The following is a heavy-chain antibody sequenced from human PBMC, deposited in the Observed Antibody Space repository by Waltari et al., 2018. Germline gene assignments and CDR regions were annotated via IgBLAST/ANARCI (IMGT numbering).Heavy chain of an antibody. V-gene: IGHV3-7*01. D-gene: IGHD7-27*01. Sequence: EVQLVASGGGLVQPGGSRRLSCQASGFSFSPYWLHWVRQTPVRGLEWVANIDQQGTKTLYVDSVTGRFTISRDNTKNSLYLQMDSLRVEDTAVYYCARTLPGDLPAYWGQGTLVTVSS. J-gene: IGHJ4*02. CDR3: ARTLPGDLPAY. CDR2: IDQQGTKT. CDR1: GFSFSPYW.